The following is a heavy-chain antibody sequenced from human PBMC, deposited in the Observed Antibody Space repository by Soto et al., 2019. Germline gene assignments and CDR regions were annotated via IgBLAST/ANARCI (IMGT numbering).Heavy chain of an antibody. D-gene: IGHD6-13*01. Sequence: GGSLRLSCAASGFTFSSYSMNWVRQAPGKGLEWVSYISSSSSTMYYADSVKGRFTISRDNAKNSLYLQMNSLRDEDTAVYYCARDPYSSSWFNSDYWGQGTLVTVSS. CDR1: GFTFSSYS. J-gene: IGHJ4*02. V-gene: IGHV3-48*02. CDR2: ISSSSSTM. CDR3: ARDPYSSSWFNSDY.